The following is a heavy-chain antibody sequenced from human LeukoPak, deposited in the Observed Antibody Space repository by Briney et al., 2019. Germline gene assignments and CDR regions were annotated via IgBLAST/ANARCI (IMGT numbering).Heavy chain of an antibody. CDR2: IYYSGST. CDR1: GGSISSGGYY. Sequence: PSQTLSLTCTVSGGSISSGGYYWSWIRQHPGQGLEWIGYIYYSGSTNYNPSLKSRVTISVDTSKNQFSLKLSSVTAADTAVYYCARDRLDPRGGYGMDVWGQGTTVTVSS. J-gene: IGHJ6*02. D-gene: IGHD3-10*01. V-gene: IGHV4-31*03. CDR3: ARDRLDPRGGYGMDV.